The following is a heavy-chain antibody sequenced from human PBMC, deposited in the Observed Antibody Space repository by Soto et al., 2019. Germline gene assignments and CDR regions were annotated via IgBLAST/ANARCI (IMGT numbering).Heavy chain of an antibody. V-gene: IGHV2-70*01. CDR3: SRAVGGFTYGYPDY. CDR2: IDWADDK. CDR1: GFSLSTTGMC. Sequence: SVPTLVSPTQTLTLTCTFSGFSLSTTGMCVSWIRQPPGKALEWLALIDWADDKYYSTSLKTRLTISKDTSKNQVVLTMTNVEPVDTATYFCSRAVGGFTYGYPDYWGQGTLVTVSS. D-gene: IGHD5-18*01. J-gene: IGHJ4*02.